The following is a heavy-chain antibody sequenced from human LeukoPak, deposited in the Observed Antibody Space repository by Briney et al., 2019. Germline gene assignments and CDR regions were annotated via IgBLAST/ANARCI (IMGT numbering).Heavy chain of an antibody. Sequence: PGGSLRLSCAASGFIINNIYMTWVRQAPGKGLEWDAVTFIDHNTHYADSVKGRFTVSRDNSQNTIYLQMNSLRVEDTAVYYCARDFVSGPPGDYWGQGTLVTVSS. D-gene: IGHD2-15*01. CDR2: TFIDHNT. V-gene: IGHV3-66*01. CDR3: ARDFVSGPPGDY. J-gene: IGHJ4*02. CDR1: GFIINNIY.